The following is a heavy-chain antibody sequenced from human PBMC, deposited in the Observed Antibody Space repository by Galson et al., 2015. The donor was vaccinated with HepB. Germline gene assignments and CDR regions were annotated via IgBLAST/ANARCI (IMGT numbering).Heavy chain of an antibody. CDR3: ARVPLTMIVVVHDY. Sequence: SVKVSCKASGYTFTSYGISWVRQAPGQGLEWMGWISADNDNTNYAQNLQGRVTMSTDTSTSTAYMELRSLRSDDTAVYYCARVPLTMIVVVHDYWGQGTLVTVSS. V-gene: IGHV1-18*04. CDR1: GYTFTSYG. CDR2: ISADNDNT. J-gene: IGHJ4*02. D-gene: IGHD3-22*01.